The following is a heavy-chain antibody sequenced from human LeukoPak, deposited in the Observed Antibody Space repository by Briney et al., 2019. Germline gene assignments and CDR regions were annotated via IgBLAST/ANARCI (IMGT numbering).Heavy chain of an antibody. J-gene: IGHJ4*02. CDR2: ISGRDTI. CDR3: ARSTPSDFYFDY. Sequence: GGSLRLSCAASGFIFSSSEMKWVRQPAGKGLEWVSYISGRDTIYYSDSVKGRFTISRDNAKNSLYLQMNNLRAEDTAVYYCARSTPSDFYFDYWGQGALVTVSS. CDR1: GFIFSSSE. D-gene: IGHD2-2*01. V-gene: IGHV3-48*03.